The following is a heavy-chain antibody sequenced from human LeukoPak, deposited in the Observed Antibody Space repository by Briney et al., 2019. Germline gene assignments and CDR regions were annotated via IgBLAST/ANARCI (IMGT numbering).Heavy chain of an antibody. J-gene: IGHJ5*02. CDR3: ARRRRPDIVVVVAATPYNWFDP. V-gene: IGHV4-34*01. CDR1: GGSFSGYY. Sequence: SETLSLTCAVYGGSFSGYYWSWIRQPPGKGLERNGEINHSGSTNYNPSLKSRVTISVDTSKNQFSLKLSSVTAADTAVYYCARRRRPDIVVVVAATPYNWFDPWGQGTLVTVSS. CDR2: INHSGST. D-gene: IGHD2-15*01.